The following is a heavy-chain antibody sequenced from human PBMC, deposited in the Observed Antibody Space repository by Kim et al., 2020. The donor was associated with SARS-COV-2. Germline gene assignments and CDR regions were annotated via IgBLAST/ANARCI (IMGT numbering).Heavy chain of an antibody. V-gene: IGHV3-23*01. CDR3: AKELGRTVTIYYFDY. J-gene: IGHJ4*02. D-gene: IGHD4-17*01. Sequence: DSVKGRFTISRDNSKNTLYLQMNSLRAEDTAVYYCAKELGRTVTIYYFDYWGQGTLVTVSS.